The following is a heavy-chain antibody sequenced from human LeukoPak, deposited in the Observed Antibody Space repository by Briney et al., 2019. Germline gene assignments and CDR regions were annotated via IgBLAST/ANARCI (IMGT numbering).Heavy chain of an antibody. CDR1: GFTFSSYW. CDR2: IKQDGSEE. CDR3: ARDPYSSTWSYGMDV. V-gene: IGHV3-7*05. D-gene: IGHD6-6*01. J-gene: IGHJ6*02. Sequence: GGSLRLSCAASGFTFSSYWMSWVRQAPGKGLEWVANIKQDGSEEVYVDSVKGRFTISRDNAKNSLFLQMNTLRAEDTAVYYCARDPYSSTWSYGMDVWGQGTTVSVSS.